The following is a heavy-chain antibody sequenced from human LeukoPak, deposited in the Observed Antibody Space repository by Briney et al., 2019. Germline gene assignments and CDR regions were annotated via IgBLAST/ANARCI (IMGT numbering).Heavy chain of an antibody. CDR2: ISGSGGST. D-gene: IGHD5-18*01. CDR1: GFTFSSYA. J-gene: IGHJ4*02. V-gene: IGHV3-23*01. CDR3: AKDRAHTARTTGYSYGPDY. Sequence: GGSLRLSCAASGFTFSSYAMSWVRQAPGKGLEWVSAISGSGGSTYYADSVKGRFTISRDNSKNTLYLQMNSLRAEDTAVYYCAKDRAHTARTTGYSYGPDYWGQGTLVTVSS.